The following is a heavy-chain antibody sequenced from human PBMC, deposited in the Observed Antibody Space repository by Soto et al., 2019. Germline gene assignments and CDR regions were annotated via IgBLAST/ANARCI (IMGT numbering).Heavy chain of an antibody. J-gene: IGHJ6*02. Sequence: SETLYLTCTVSGGSISSSSYYWGWIRQPPGKGLEWIGSIYYSGSTYYNPSLKSRVTISVDTSKNQFSLKLSSVTAADTAVYYCARLDGSGSYYPYYYYYGMDVWGQGTTVT. CDR3: ARLDGSGSYYPYYYYYGMDV. D-gene: IGHD3-10*01. V-gene: IGHV4-39*01. CDR1: GGSISSSSYY. CDR2: IYYSGST.